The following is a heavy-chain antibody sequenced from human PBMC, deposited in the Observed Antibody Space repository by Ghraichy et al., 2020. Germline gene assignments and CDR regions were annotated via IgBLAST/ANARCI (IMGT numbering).Heavy chain of an antibody. CDR3: ARAGDFWSGYYPIYYYYGMDV. CDR2: IIPIFGTA. Sequence: SVKVSCKASGGTFSSYAISWVRQAPGQGLEWMGGIIPIFGTANYAQKFQGRVTITADESTSTAYMELSSLRSEDTAVYYCARAGDFWSGYYPIYYYYGMDVWGQGTTVTVSS. D-gene: IGHD3-3*01. CDR1: GGTFSSYA. V-gene: IGHV1-69*13. J-gene: IGHJ6*02.